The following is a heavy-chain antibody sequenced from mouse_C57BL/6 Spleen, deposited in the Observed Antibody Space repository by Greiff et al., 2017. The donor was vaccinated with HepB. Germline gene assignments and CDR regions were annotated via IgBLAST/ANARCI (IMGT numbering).Heavy chain of an antibody. CDR3: ARGGGYGYFDV. V-gene: IGHV5-17*01. CDR1: GFTFSDYG. CDR2: ISSGSSTI. J-gene: IGHJ1*03. Sequence: EVMLVESGGGLVKPGGSLKLSCAASGFTFSDYGMHWVRQAPEKGLEWVAYISSGSSTIYYADTVKGRFTISRDNAKNTLFLQMTSLRSEDTAMYYCARGGGYGYFDVWGTGTTVTVSS.